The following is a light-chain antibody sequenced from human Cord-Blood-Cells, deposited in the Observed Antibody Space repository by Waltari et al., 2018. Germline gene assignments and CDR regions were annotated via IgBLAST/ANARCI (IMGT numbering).Light chain of an antibody. J-gene: IGLJ2*01. CDR1: SSDVGSYNL. CDR2: ESS. CDR3: CSYAGSSTLV. Sequence: QSALTQPASVSGSPGPSITIPCTGTSSDVGSYNLLSWYQQHPGKAPTLMIYESSKQPSRVSNRFTGYKAGNTASLTISGLQAEDEADYYCCSYAGSSTLVFGGGTKLTVL. V-gene: IGLV2-23*01.